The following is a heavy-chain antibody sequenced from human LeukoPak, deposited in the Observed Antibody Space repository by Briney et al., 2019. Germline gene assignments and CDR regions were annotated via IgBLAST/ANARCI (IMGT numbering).Heavy chain of an antibody. V-gene: IGHV3-21*04. CDR2: ISSSSSDI. J-gene: IGHJ4*02. D-gene: IGHD1-20*01. CDR3: ARVTGTFNFDY. CDR1: GFTFSAFS. Sequence: PGGSLRLSCAASGFTFSAFSMNWVRQAPGKGLEWVSAISSSSSDIYYTDSVKGRFTISRDNANNFLYLQVSSLRAEDTAVYYCARVTGTFNFDYWGQGTLVTVSS.